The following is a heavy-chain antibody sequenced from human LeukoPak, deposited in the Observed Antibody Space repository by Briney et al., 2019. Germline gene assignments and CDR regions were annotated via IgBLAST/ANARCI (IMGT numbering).Heavy chain of an antibody. CDR2: VDPGDGET. CDR3: ATYGITIFGVAFDY. J-gene: IGHJ4*02. CDR1: GYTFTDYY. Sequence: ASVKVSCKVSGYTFTDYYMHWVQQAPGKGLEWMGLVDPGDGETIYAEKFQGRVTITADTSTDTAYMELSSLRSEDTAVYYCATYGITIFGVAFDYWGQGTLVTVSS. D-gene: IGHD3-3*01. V-gene: IGHV1-69-2*01.